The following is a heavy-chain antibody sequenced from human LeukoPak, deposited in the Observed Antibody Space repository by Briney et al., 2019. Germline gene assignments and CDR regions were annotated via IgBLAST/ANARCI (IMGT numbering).Heavy chain of an antibody. CDR2: IYTSGST. CDR3: ARGRIVGATPTLVDY. CDR1: GGSISSGSYY. Sequence: SETLSLTCTVSGGSISSGSYYWSWIRQPAGKGLEWIGRIYTSGSTNYNPSLKSRVTISVDTSKNQFSLKLSSVTAADTAVYYCARGRIVGATPTLVDYWGQGTLVTVSS. V-gene: IGHV4-61*02. J-gene: IGHJ4*02. D-gene: IGHD1-26*01.